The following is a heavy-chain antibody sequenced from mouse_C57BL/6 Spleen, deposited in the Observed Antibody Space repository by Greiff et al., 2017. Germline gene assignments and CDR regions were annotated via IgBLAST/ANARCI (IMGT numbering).Heavy chain of an antibody. V-gene: IGHV1-50*01. CDR2: IDPSDSYT. CDR3: ASFYYSNYVSVDY. Sequence: VQLQQPGAELVKPGASVKLSCKASGYTFTSYWMQWVKQRPGQGLEWIGEIDPSDSYTNYNQKFKGKATLTVDTSSSTAYMQLSSLTSEDSAVYYCASFYYSNYVSVDYWGQGTTLTVSS. CDR1: GYTFTSYW. J-gene: IGHJ2*01. D-gene: IGHD2-5*01.